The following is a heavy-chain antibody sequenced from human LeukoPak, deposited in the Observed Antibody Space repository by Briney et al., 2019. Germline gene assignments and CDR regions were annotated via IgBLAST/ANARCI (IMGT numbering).Heavy chain of an antibody. J-gene: IGHJ6*02. CDR2: INAGNGNT. Sequence: ASATVSCKASGYTFTSYAMHWVRQAPGQRLEWMGWINAGNGNTKYSQKFQGRVTITRDTSASTAYMELSSLRSEDTAVYYCARVSGGWHYYYYGMDVWGQGTTVTVSS. CDR1: GYTFTSYA. CDR3: ARVSGGWHYYYYGMDV. V-gene: IGHV1-3*01. D-gene: IGHD6-19*01.